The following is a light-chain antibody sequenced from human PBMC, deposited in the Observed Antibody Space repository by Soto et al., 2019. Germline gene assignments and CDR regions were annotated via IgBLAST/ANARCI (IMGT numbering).Light chain of an antibody. Sequence: DIQLTQSPSFLSASVGDRVTITCRASQGITNHLAWYQQKPGKAPKLLIYAASTLQSGVPSRFSGSGSGTEFTLTISSLQPEDFTSYYCQQLDSFPLTFGQGTKVDIK. CDR1: QGITNH. J-gene: IGKJ1*01. CDR3: QQLDSFPLT. CDR2: AAS. V-gene: IGKV1-9*01.